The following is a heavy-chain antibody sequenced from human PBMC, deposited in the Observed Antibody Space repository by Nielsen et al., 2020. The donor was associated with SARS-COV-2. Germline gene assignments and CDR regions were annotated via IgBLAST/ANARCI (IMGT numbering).Heavy chain of an antibody. J-gene: IGHJ6*02. Sequence: GESLKISCVASGFTFSSYGMHWVRQAPGKGLEWVAVIWYDGSNKYYADSVKGRFTISRDNSKNTLYLQMNSLRAEDTAVYYCASSPSYYYGMDVWGQGTTVIVSS. CDR1: GFTFSSYG. CDR3: ASSPSYYYGMDV. V-gene: IGHV3-33*01. CDR2: IWYDGSNK.